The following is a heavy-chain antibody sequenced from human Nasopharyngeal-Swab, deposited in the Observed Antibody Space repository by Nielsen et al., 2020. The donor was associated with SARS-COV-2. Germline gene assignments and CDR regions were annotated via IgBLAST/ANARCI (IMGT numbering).Heavy chain of an antibody. Sequence: GESLKISCAASGFTFDDYTMHWVRQAPGKGLEWVSLISWDGGSTYYADSVKGRFTISRDNSKNSLYLQMNSLRTEDTALYYCAKDMQWGTAMADAFDIWGRGTMVTVSS. CDR3: AKDMQWGTAMADAFDI. V-gene: IGHV3-43*01. CDR1: GFTFDDYT. CDR2: ISWDGGST. D-gene: IGHD5-18*01. J-gene: IGHJ3*02.